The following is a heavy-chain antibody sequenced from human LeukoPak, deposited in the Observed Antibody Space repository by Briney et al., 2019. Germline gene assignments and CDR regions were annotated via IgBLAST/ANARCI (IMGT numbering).Heavy chain of an antibody. D-gene: IGHD3-22*01. CDR1: GFTFSSYG. CDR2: ISGSGGST. Sequence: GRSLRLSCAASGFTFSSYGMSWVRQAPGKGLEWVSAISGSGGSTYYADSVKGRFTISRDNSKNTLYLEMNSPRAEDTAVYYCAKDRYYYDSSGYYYFDYWGQGTLVTVSS. V-gene: IGHV3-23*01. CDR3: AKDRYYYDSSGYYYFDY. J-gene: IGHJ4*02.